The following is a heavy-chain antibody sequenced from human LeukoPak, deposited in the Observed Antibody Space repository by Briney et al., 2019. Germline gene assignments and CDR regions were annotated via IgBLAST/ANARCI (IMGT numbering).Heavy chain of an antibody. CDR2: INPNSGGT. CDR3: ATALDYGDYRGSFGY. J-gene: IGHJ4*02. V-gene: IGHV1-2*02. CDR1: GYTFTGYY. Sequence: ASVKVSCKASGYTFTGYYMHWVRQAPGQGLEWMGCINPNSGGTNYAQTFQGRVTMTRDTSINTAYMELSRPRSDDTAVYYCATALDYGDYRGSFGYWGQGTLLTVSS. D-gene: IGHD4-17*01.